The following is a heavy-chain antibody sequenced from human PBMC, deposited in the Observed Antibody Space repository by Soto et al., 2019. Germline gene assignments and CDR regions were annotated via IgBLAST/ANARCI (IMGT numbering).Heavy chain of an antibody. J-gene: IGHJ5*02. CDR1: GYTFTSYG. CDR3: ARSTVTSVYNWFDP. D-gene: IGHD4-17*01. CDR2: ISAYNGNT. V-gene: IGHV1-18*01. Sequence: ASVKVSCKASGYTFTSYGIIWVRQAPGQGLEWMGWISAYNGNTNYAQKLQGRVTMTTDTSTSTAYMELRSLRSDDTAVYYCARSTVTSVYNWFDPWGQGTLVTVSS.